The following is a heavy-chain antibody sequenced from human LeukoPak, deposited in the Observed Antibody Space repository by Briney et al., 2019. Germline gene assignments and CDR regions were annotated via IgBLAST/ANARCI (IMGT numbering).Heavy chain of an antibody. D-gene: IGHD6-13*01. CDR3: ARVTAAAGGGDNFDY. CDR1: GYTFTSYY. V-gene: IGHV1-46*01. Sequence: EASVKVSCKASGYTFTSYYMHWVRQAPGQGLEWMGIINPSGGSTSYAQKFQGRVTMTRDMSTSTVYMELSSLRSEDTAVYYCARVTAAAGGGDNFDYWGQGTLVTVSS. J-gene: IGHJ4*02. CDR2: INPSGGST.